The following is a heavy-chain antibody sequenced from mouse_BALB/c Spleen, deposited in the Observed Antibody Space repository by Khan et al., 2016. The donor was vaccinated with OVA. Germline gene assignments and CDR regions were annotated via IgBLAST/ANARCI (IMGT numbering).Heavy chain of an antibody. D-gene: IGHD1-1*01. V-gene: IGHV3-2*02. CDR2: ISYSGGT. Sequence: EVQLVESGPGLVKPSQSLSLTCTVTGYSITSGYAWNWIRQFPGNKLEWMGYISYSGGTSSNPSLKSRISITRDTSKNQFFLQLNSVTTEDTATYYCARGNYYGYYVDYWGQGTPLTVSS. J-gene: IGHJ2*01. CDR1: GYSITSGYA. CDR3: ARGNYYGYYVDY.